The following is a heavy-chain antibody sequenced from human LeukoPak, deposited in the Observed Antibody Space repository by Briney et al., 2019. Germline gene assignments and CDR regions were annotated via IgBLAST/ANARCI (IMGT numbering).Heavy chain of an antibody. CDR1: GGSISSYY. V-gene: IGHV4-59*12. CDR3: ARTGAYCGGDCYESRQKPYYYYMDV. CDR2: IYYSGST. Sequence: PSETLSLTCTVSGGSISSYYWSWIRQPPGKGLEWIGSIYYSGSTYYNPSLKSRVTISVDTSKNQFSLKLSSVTAADTAVYYCARTGAYCGGDCYESRQKPYYYYMDVWGKGTTVTVSS. D-gene: IGHD2-21*02. J-gene: IGHJ6*03.